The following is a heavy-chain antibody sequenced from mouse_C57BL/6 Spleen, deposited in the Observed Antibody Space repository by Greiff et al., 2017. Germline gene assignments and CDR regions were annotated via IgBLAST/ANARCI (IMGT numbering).Heavy chain of an antibody. CDR1: GYTFTDYN. CDR2: INPNNGGT. J-gene: IGHJ4*01. CDR3: ARAKTGKGDAMDY. D-gene: IGHD4-1*01. V-gene: IGHV1-18*01. Sequence: EVKLMESGPELVKPGASVKIPCKASGYTFTDYNMDWVKQSHGKSLEWIGDINPNNGGTIYNQKFKGKATLTVDKSSSTAYMELRSLTSEDTAVYYCARAKTGKGDAMDYWGQGTSVTVSS.